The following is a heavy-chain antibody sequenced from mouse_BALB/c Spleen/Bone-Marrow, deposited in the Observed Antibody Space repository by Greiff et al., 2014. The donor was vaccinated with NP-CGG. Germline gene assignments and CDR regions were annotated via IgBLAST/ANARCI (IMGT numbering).Heavy chain of an antibody. CDR1: GCTFDYYT. Sequence: VQLQQSGAELARPGASVKMSCKASGCTFDYYTVQWVKQRPGQGLEWIGYINPSSGYTNYNQKFKDKATLTADKSSSTAYMQLSSLTSEDSAVYYCAREVYGSWFAYWGQGTLVTVSA. J-gene: IGHJ3*01. CDR3: AREVYGSWFAY. CDR2: INPSSGYT. D-gene: IGHD2-2*01. V-gene: IGHV1-4*01.